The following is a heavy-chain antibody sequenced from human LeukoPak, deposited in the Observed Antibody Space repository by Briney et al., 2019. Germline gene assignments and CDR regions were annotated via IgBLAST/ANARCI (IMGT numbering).Heavy chain of an antibody. J-gene: IGHJ4*02. CDR1: GYTFTVYY. CDR3: ARGEGIAAASPIGDY. Sequence: ASVTASCKASGYTFTVYYMHWVRQAPGQGLEWMGWINPNSGGTNYAQKFQGWVTMTRDTSISTAYMELRSLRSDDTAVYYCARGEGIAAASPIGDYWGQGTLVTVSS. D-gene: IGHD6-13*01. CDR2: INPNSGGT. V-gene: IGHV1-2*04.